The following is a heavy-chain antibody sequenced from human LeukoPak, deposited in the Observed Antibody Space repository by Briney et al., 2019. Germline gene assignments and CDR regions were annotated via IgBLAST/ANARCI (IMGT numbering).Heavy chain of an antibody. CDR2: ISGSGGST. J-gene: IGHJ4*02. D-gene: IGHD4-17*01. Sequence: GGSLRLPCAASGFTFSSYAMSWVRQAPGKGLEWVSAISGSGGSTYYADSVKGRFTISRDNSKNTLYLQMNSLRAEDTAVYYCAKDRDYGDYVGSHYFDYWGQGTLVTVSS. V-gene: IGHV3-23*01. CDR3: AKDRDYGDYVGSHYFDY. CDR1: GFTFSSYA.